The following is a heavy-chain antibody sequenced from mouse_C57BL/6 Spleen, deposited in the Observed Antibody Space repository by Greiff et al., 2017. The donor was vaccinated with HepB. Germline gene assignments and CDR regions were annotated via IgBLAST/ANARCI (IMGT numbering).Heavy chain of an antibody. D-gene: IGHD2-4*01. V-gene: IGHV1-15*01. J-gene: IGHJ1*03. CDR1: GYTFTDYE. CDR3: TRQRLRYFDV. CDR2: IDPETGGT. Sequence: VQLQQSGAELVRPGASVTLSCKASGYTFTDYEMHWVKQTPVHGLEWIGAIDPETGGTAYNQKFKGKAILTADKSSSTAYMELRSLTSEDSAVYYCTRQRLRYFDVWGTGNTVTVSS.